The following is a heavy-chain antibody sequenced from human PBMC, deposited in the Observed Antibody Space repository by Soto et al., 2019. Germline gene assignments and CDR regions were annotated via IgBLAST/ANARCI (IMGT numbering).Heavy chain of an antibody. CDR1: GFTFSSYS. Sequence: GGSLRLSCAASGFTFSSYSMNWVRQAPGKGLEWVSSISSSSSYIYYADSVKGRFTISRDNAKNSLYLQMNSLRAEDTAVYYCASSSWYNYYYYMDVWGKGTTVTVSS. D-gene: IGHD6-13*01. CDR3: ASSSWYNYYYYMDV. J-gene: IGHJ6*03. CDR2: ISSSSSYI. V-gene: IGHV3-21*01.